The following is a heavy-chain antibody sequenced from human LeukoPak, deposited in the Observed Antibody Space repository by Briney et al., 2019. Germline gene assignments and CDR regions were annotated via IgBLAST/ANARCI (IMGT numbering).Heavy chain of an antibody. V-gene: IGHV3-49*04. CDR3: TRDPGGYDYDV. Sequence: PGGSLRLSCTASGFSFGDFAMTWVRQAPGEGLEWVSFIRIKAYGGTTEYAASVKGRFTIPRDDSKSITYLQMNSLQSEDTAVYYCTRDPGGYDYDVWGQGTTVTVFS. CDR2: IRIKAYGGTT. D-gene: IGHD5-12*01. CDR1: GFSFGDFA. J-gene: IGHJ6*02.